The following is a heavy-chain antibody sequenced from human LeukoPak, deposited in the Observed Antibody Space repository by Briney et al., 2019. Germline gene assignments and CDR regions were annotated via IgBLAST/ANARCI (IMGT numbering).Heavy chain of an antibody. V-gene: IGHV4-31*03. Sequence: SETLSLTCTVSGGSISSGGYYWSWIRQHPGKGLEWIGYIYYSGSTYYNPSLKSRVTISVDTSKNQFSLKLSSVTAADTAVYYCARGGRFLEWFLWGQGTLATVSS. J-gene: IGHJ4*02. CDR2: IYYSGST. CDR3: ARGGRFLEWFL. CDR1: GGSISSGGYY. D-gene: IGHD3-3*01.